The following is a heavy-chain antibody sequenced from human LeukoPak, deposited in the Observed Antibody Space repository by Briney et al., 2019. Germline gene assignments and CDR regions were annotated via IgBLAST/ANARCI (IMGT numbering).Heavy chain of an antibody. V-gene: IGHV3-23*01. J-gene: IGHJ4*02. D-gene: IGHD5-18*01. CDR3: AQGRLGYSYGAFDH. CDR1: GFTFTMYA. Sequence: GGSLRLSCAPSGFTFTMYAMRWVGQAPGKGLEWVSVISGSGGSTNVADSVEGRFTSSRDNSKNTLYLQLHGLRVEDTAVYYCAQGRLGYSYGAFDHGGQGALVTVSS. CDR2: ISGSGGST.